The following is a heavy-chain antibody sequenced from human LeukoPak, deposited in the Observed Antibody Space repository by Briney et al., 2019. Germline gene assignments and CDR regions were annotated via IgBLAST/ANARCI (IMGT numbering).Heavy chain of an antibody. J-gene: IGHJ5*02. Sequence: SETLSLTCTVSGGSISSSSYYWGWIRQPPGKGLGWIGNIYNSGGTNYNPSLKSRVTPSVDTSKNQFSLKLTSVTAADTAVYYCARYRGNSNGGFDPWGQGTLVTVSS. D-gene: IGHD4-23*01. CDR1: GGSISSSSYY. V-gene: IGHV4-39*07. CDR2: IYNSGGT. CDR3: ARYRGNSNGGFDP.